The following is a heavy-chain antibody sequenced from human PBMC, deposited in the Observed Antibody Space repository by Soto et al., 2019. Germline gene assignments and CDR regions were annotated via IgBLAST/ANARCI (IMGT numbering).Heavy chain of an antibody. CDR1: GVTFSNAA. CDR3: ASDVQYRNQAIITAYFGMDV. D-gene: IGHD2-21*01. J-gene: IGHJ6*02. V-gene: IGHV1-69*01. Sequence: VQVVQSEAEAKKPGSSVKLSCEVSGVTFSNAAFSWVRQAPGQGLEWMGGIIPIFGGATYAQKFQGRVDITADELTDILYMEVTSITIDDTAVYFCASDVQYRNQAIITAYFGMDVWGQGTTVTVS. CDR2: IIPIFGGA.